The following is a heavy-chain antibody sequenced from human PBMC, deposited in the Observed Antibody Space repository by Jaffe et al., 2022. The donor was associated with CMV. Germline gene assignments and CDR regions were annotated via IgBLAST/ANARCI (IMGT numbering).Heavy chain of an antibody. CDR3: AKAEVDYCSSTSCYLWGVSFDY. V-gene: IGHV3-23*01. D-gene: IGHD2-2*01. CDR2: ISGSGGST. CDR1: GFTFSSYA. J-gene: IGHJ4*02. Sequence: EVQLLESGGGLVQPGGSLRLSCAASGFTFSSYAMSWVRQAPGKGLEWVSAISGSGGSTYYADSVKGRFTISRDNSKNTLYLQMNSLRAEDTAVYYCAKAEVDYCSSTSCYLWGVSFDYWGQGTLVTVSS.